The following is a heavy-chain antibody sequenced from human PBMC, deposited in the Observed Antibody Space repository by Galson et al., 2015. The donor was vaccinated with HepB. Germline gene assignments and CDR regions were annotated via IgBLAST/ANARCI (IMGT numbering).Heavy chain of an antibody. CDR3: AKDGEFYDFPTKQDYYYYYYMDV. J-gene: IGHJ6*03. D-gene: IGHD3-3*01. V-gene: IGHV3-23*01. CDR1: GFTFSSYA. CDR2: ISGSGGST. Sequence: SLRLSCAASGFTFSSYAMSWVRQAPGKGLEWVSAISGSGGSTYYADSVKGRFTISRDNSKNTLYLQMNSLRAEDTAVYYCAKDGEFYDFPTKQDYYYYYYMDVWGKGTTVTVSS.